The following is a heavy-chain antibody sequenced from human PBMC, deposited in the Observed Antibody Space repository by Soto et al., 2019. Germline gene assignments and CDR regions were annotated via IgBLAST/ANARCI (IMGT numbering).Heavy chain of an antibody. CDR1: GYTFTSYG. CDR2: ISAYNGNT. CDR3: ARDEFGHPGVY. J-gene: IGHJ4*02. D-gene: IGHD3-10*01. V-gene: IGHV1-18*01. Sequence: QVQLVQSGAEVKKPGASVKVSCKASGYTFTSYGISWVRQAPGQGLEWMGWISAYNGNTNYAQKHQGRVTMTTDTSTRRGYMELRRLRSDDKAVYYCARDEFGHPGVYWGQGTLVPVAS.